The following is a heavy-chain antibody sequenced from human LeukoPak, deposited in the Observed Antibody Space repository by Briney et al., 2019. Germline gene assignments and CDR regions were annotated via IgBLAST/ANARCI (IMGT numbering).Heavy chain of an antibody. CDR2: INSDATST. V-gene: IGHV3-74*01. CDR1: GFTFRSYW. CDR3: ARDVDFDS. J-gene: IGHJ4*02. Sequence: GGSLRLSCAASGFTFRSYWMHWVRQGPGKGLMWVSRINSDATSTTYADSVKGRFTISRDNAKNTLYLQMGSLTAEDSGVYYCARDVDFDSWGQGTLVTVSS.